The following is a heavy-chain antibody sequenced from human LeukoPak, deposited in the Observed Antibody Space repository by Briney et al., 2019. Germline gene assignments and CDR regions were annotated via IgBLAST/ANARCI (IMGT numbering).Heavy chain of an antibody. Sequence: GGSLRLSCAASGFTFSSYAMSWVRQAPGKGLEWVSAISGGGGSTYYADSVKGRFTISRDNSKNTLYLQMNSLRAEDTAVYYCAKDAYYYDSSGYFDYWGQGTLVTVSS. CDR3: AKDAYYYDSSGYFDY. J-gene: IGHJ4*02. CDR2: ISGGGGST. D-gene: IGHD3-22*01. V-gene: IGHV3-23*01. CDR1: GFTFSSYA.